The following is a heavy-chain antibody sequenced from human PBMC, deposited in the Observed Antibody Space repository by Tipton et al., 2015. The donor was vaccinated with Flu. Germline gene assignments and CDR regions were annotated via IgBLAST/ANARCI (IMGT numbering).Heavy chain of an antibody. D-gene: IGHD6-13*01. J-gene: IGHJ4*02. CDR2: VSRTGST. Sequence: TLSLTCAVSGDSISSDFYWAWIRQFPGKGLEWIGTVSRTGSTIYNPSLKSRVTISVDASKSQFTLRLSSVTAADTALYYCAKSQVRDNSWIDYRGQGTLVTVSS. CDR1: GDSISSDFY. V-gene: IGHV4-38-2*01. CDR3: AKSQVRDNSWIDY.